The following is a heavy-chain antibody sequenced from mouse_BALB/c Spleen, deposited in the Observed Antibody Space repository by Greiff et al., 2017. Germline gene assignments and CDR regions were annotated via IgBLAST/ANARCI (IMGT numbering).Heavy chain of an antibody. J-gene: IGHJ1*01. D-gene: IGHD2-1*01. Sequence: VQLQQPGAELVMPGASVKMSCKASGYTFTDYWMHWVKQRPGQGLEWIGAIDTSDSYTSYNQKFKGKATLTVDESSSTAYMQLSSLTSEDSAVYYCARGHGNYRYFDVWGAGTTVTVSS. CDR1: GYTFTDYW. V-gene: IGHV1-69*01. CDR2: IDTSDSYT. CDR3: ARGHGNYRYFDV.